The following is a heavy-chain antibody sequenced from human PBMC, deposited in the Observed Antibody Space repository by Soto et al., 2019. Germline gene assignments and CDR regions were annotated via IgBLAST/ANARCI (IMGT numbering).Heavy chain of an antibody. D-gene: IGHD2-2*01. V-gene: IGHV2-70*01. CDR3: ARLVVAVPPAKNYYYYGMDV. CDR1: GISVSSGGMC. CDR2: IDWDDDR. Sequence: ESGPTLVNPTQTLTLTCSFSGISVSSGGMCVSWIRQPPGRALEWLALIDWDDDRYYNTHLRTRLTISKDTSKNQVVLTMTDMDPVDTATYYCARLVVAVPPAKNYYYYGMDVWGQGTTVTVSS. J-gene: IGHJ6*02.